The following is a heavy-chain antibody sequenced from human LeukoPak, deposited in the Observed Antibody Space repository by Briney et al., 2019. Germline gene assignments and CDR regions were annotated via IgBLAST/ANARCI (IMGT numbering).Heavy chain of an antibody. CDR3: ARESETSGWYDY. CDR2: ISGDGGST. D-gene: IGHD6-19*01. Sequence: GGSLRLSCAAPGFIFDNYAIHWVRQAPGKGLEWVSLISGDGGSTSYADSVRGRFTISRDNTRKSLSLQMSSLRSEDTALYYCARESETSGWYDYWGQGTLVTVSS. J-gene: IGHJ4*02. V-gene: IGHV3-43*02. CDR1: GFIFDNYA.